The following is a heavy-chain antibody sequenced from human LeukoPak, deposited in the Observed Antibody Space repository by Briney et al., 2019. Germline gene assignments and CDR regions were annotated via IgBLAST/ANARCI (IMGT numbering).Heavy chain of an antibody. CDR1: GFTFRNYW. D-gene: IGHD3-10*02. J-gene: IGHJ6*04. Sequence: GGSLRLSCAASGFTFRNYWMHWVRQAPGEGLEWVSYISSSGSTIYYADSVKGRFTISRDNAKNSLYLQMNSLRAEDTAVYYCAELGITMIGGVWGKGTTVTISS. CDR3: AELGITMIGGV. CDR2: ISSSGSTI. V-gene: IGHV3-48*04.